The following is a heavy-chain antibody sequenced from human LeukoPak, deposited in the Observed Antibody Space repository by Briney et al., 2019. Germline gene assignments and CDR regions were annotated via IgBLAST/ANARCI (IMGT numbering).Heavy chain of an antibody. CDR1: GGSISGYY. V-gene: IGHV4-4*07. J-gene: IGHJ5*02. Sequence: SGTLSLSCTVSGGSISGYYWSCICLRPGEGLEWIGRIYISGSTNYNPSPTSRVTMSVDTSKNQFSLKLSSVTDADAAVYYCARGYDSSRYNWFDPWGQGTLVTVSS. CDR3: ARGYDSSRYNWFDP. D-gene: IGHD3-22*01. CDR2: IYISGST.